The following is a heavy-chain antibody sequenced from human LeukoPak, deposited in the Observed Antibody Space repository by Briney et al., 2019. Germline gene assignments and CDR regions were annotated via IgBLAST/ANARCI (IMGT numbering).Heavy chain of an antibody. CDR2: INTNGNSA. D-gene: IGHD6-13*01. J-gene: IGHJ4*02. CDR3: ARVSSSSWWALDY. CDR1: GFTFSSYW. Sequence: GGSLRLSCAVSGFTFSSYWMNWVRQVPGKGLVWVAHINTNGNSATYADFVKGRFTISRDNAKNTLYLQMNSLRAEDTAVYYCARVSSSSWWALDYWGQGTLVTVSS. V-gene: IGHV3-74*03.